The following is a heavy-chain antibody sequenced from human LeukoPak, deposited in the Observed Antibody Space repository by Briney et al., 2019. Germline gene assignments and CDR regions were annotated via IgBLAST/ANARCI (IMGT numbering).Heavy chain of an antibody. CDR3: ARDGRGEYFQH. Sequence: GASVKVSCKVSGYTLTELSMHWVRQAPGKGLEWMGWINPNSGGTNYAQKFQGWVTMTRDTSISTAYMELSRLRSDDTAVYYCARDGRGEYFQHWGQGTLVTVSS. V-gene: IGHV1-2*04. CDR2: INPNSGGT. D-gene: IGHD3-10*01. J-gene: IGHJ1*01. CDR1: GYTLTELS.